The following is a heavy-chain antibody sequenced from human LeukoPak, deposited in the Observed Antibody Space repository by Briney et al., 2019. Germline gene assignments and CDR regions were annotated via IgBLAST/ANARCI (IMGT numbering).Heavy chain of an antibody. CDR3: TSGRPLGFDY. CDR2: IYYSGST. Sequence: SETLSLTCTVSGGSISSDYWSWIRQPPGKGLEWIGYIYYSGSTNYNPSLKSRVTISVDTSKNQFSLKLSAVTAADTAVYYCTSGRPLGFDYWGQGTLVTVSS. V-gene: IGHV4-59*13. CDR1: GGSISSDY. D-gene: IGHD1-26*01. J-gene: IGHJ4*02.